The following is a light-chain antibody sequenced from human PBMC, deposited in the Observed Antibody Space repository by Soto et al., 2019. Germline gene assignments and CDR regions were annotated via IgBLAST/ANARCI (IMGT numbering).Light chain of an antibody. CDR3: QQYNTWPPT. J-gene: IGKJ1*01. CDR1: QSVSSSY. V-gene: IGKV3-20*01. CDR2: GAS. Sequence: EIVLTQSPGTLSLSPGERATLSCRASQSVSSSYLAWYQQKPGQAPRLLIYGASSRATGIPDRFGGSGSGTDFTLTISRLQSEDFAIYYCQQYNTWPPTFGQGTKVDIK.